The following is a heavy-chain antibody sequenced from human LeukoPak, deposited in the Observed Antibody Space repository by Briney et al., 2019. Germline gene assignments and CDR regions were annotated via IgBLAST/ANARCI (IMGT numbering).Heavy chain of an antibody. J-gene: IGHJ6*02. CDR3: ARDTCSSTSCRNYYGMDV. D-gene: IGHD2-2*01. CDR1: GFTFSSYG. Sequence: GGSLRLFCAASGFTFSSYGMHWVRQAPGKGLEWVAVIWYDGSNKYYADSVKGRFTISRDNSKNTLYLQMNSLRAEDTAVYYCARDTCSSTSCRNYYGMDVWGQGTTVTVSS. CDR2: IWYDGSNK. V-gene: IGHV3-33*01.